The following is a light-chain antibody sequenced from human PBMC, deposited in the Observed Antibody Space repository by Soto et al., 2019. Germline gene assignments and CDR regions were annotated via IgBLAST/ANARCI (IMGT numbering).Light chain of an antibody. CDR1: QTVSRY. CDR2: AAS. V-gene: IGKV1-39*01. CDR3: QQSYRLPLT. J-gene: IGKJ4*01. Sequence: DIQMTQSPSTLSASVRDTVTITCRASQTVSRYLNWYQQKSGTAPKLLIYAASTLHTGVPSNFSGSGSGTDFTLSIVTLQPEDSGTYFCQQSYRLPLTFGGGTKVDI.